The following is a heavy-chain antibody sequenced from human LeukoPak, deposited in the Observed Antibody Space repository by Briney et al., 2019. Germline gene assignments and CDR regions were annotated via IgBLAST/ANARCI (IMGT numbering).Heavy chain of an antibody. V-gene: IGHV4-31*03. Sequence: SQTLSLTCTVSGASLSSDDQYWNWIRQSPGKGLEWIGSIHPSGMLYNNPSLESRFTISIDTSKNQFSLNLNSVTAADTAAYFCLRGLDSRKLGYWGQGTLVTVSS. CDR2: IHPSGML. CDR3: LRGLDSRKLGY. D-gene: IGHD3-22*01. J-gene: IGHJ4*02. CDR1: GASLSSDDQY.